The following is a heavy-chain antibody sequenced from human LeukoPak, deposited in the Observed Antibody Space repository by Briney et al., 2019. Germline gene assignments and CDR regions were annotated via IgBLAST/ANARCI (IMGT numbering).Heavy chain of an antibody. CDR1: GGTFSSYA. V-gene: IGHV1-69*13. CDR3: ARDRSRVVIISAGPPHDTFDI. Sequence: SVKVSCKASGGTFSSYAISWVRQAPGQGLEWMGGIIPIFGTANYAQKFQGRVTITADESTSIAYMELSSLRSEDTAVYYCARDRSRVVIISAGPPHDTFDIWGQGTMVTVSS. J-gene: IGHJ3*02. CDR2: IIPIFGTA. D-gene: IGHD3-3*01.